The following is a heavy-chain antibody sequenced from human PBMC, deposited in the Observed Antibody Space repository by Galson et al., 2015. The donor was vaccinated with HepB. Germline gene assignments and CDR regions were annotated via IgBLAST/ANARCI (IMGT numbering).Heavy chain of an antibody. CDR2: IYPGGSDT. V-gene: IGHV5-51*01. J-gene: IGHJ4*02. Sequence: QSGAEVKKPGESLKISCKGSGYRFTSYWIGWVRQTPGKGLEWMGIIYPGGSDTRYSPSLQGQVTISADKSFTTAYLQWSSLKASDTAMYYCARSGSGTSDFDYWGQGTLVTVSS. D-gene: IGHD3-10*01. CDR1: GYRFTSYW. CDR3: ARSGSGTSDFDY.